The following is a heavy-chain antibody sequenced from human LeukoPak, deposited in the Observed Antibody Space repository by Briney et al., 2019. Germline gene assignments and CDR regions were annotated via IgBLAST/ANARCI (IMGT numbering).Heavy chain of an antibody. CDR3: ARLGPIRYCSSTSCSADY. D-gene: IGHD2-2*01. Sequence: SETLSLTCTVSGGSISSSSYYWGWIRQPPGKGLEWIGSIYYSGSTYYNPSLKSRVTISVGTSKNQFSLKLSPVTAADTAVYYCARLGPIRYCSSTSCSADYWGQGTLVTVSS. CDR2: IYYSGST. CDR1: GGSISSSSYY. J-gene: IGHJ4*02. V-gene: IGHV4-39*01.